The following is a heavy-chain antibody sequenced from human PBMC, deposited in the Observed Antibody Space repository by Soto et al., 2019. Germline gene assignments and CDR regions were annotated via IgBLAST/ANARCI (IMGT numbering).Heavy chain of an antibody. Sequence: QVHLVQSGAEVKKPGASVKVSCKGSGYTFTSYVITWVRQAPGQGLEGMGWISANNGNTDYAQKLQGRVTVTRDTSTSTAYMELRSLRSDDTAVYYCARGRYGDYWGQGALVTVSS. V-gene: IGHV1-18*01. CDR3: ARGRYGDY. J-gene: IGHJ4*02. D-gene: IGHD1-1*01. CDR2: ISANNGNT. CDR1: GYTFTSYV.